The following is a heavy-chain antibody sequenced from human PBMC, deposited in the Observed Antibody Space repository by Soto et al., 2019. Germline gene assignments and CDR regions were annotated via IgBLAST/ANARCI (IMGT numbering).Heavy chain of an antibody. J-gene: IGHJ5*02. Sequence: QVQLQQWGAGLLKPSETLSLTCAVYGGSFSGYYWSWIRQPPGKGLEWIGEINHSGSTNYNPSLKSRLTISVDTSKNQFSLKLSSVTAADTAVYYCARGFGELLLNWFDPWGQGTLVTVSS. CDR2: INHSGST. CDR3: ARGFGELLLNWFDP. CDR1: GGSFSGYY. V-gene: IGHV4-34*01. D-gene: IGHD3-10*01.